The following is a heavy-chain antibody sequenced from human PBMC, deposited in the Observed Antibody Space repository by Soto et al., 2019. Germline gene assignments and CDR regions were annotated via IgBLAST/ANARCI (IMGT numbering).Heavy chain of an antibody. CDR1: GCTFSTFG. J-gene: IGHJ4*02. D-gene: IGHD3-16*01. V-gene: IGHV1-69*13. CDR3: ARTAPMDAGDKYYYDF. CDR2: IIPFFGTA. Sequence: SVKVSCKTSGCTFSTFGISCVRQAPGQVLEWMGGIIPFFGTAEYSQKFEDRITITADESTNTVYMDLRSLTSEDTAIYYCARTAPMDAGDKYYYDFWGQGALVTVSS.